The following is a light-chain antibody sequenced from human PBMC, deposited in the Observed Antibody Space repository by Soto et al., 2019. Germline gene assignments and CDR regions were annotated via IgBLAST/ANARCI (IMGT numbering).Light chain of an antibody. V-gene: IGLV1-44*01. J-gene: IGLJ2*01. CDR2: SDN. CDR1: SSNIGSNS. CDR3: AAWDDSLYVV. Sequence: QSVLTQPPSASGTPGQRVTISCSGSSSNIGSNSVNWYQQLPGTAPKLLIFSDNQRPSGVPDRFSGSKSGTSASLAISGLQSDDEADYYCAAWDDSLYVVFGGGTKVT.